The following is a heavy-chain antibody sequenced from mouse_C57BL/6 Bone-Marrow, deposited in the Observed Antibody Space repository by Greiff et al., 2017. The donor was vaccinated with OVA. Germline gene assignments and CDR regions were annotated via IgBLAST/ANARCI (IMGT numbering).Heavy chain of an antibody. CDR3: ARSCYDYDGAY. D-gene: IGHD2-4*01. CDR1: GYTFTSYW. J-gene: IGHJ3*01. CDR2: IYPGSGST. V-gene: IGHV1-55*01. Sequence: QVQLQQPGAELVKPGASVKMSCTASGYTFTSYWITWVKQRPGQGLEWIGDIYPGSGSTNYNEKFKGKATLTVDTSSSTAYMQLSSLTSEDSAVYYCARSCYDYDGAYWGQGTLVTVSA.